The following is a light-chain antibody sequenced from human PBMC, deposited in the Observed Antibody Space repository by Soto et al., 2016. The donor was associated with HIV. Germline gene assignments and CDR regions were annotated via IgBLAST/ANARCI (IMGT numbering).Light chain of an antibody. Sequence: IQMTQSPSSLSASIGDRVTITCRARQNISTYLNWYQQKLGKAPKLLIYATSNLQSGVPSRFSGRGSGTDFTLTINSLQPEDFSTYYCQQSYSTLLTFGGGTKV. CDR2: ATS. J-gene: IGKJ4*01. CDR1: QNISTY. CDR3: QQSYSTLLT. V-gene: IGKV1-39*01.